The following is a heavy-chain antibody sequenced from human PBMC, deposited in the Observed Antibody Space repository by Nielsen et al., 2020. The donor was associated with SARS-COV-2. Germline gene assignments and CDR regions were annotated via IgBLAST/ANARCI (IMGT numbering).Heavy chain of an antibody. D-gene: IGHD3-22*01. CDR2: IIPIFGTA. V-gene: IGHV1-69*06. CDR3: AAYDSSGGIDY. CDR1: GGTFSSYA. J-gene: IGHJ4*02. Sequence: SVKVSCKAFGGTFSSYAISWVRQAPGQGLEWMGGIIPIFGTANYAQKFQGRVTITADKSTSTAYMELSSLRSEDTAVYYCAAYDSSGGIDYWGQGTLVTVSS.